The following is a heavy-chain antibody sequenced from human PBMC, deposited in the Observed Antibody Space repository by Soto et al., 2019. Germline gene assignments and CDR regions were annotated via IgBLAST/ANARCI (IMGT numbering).Heavy chain of an antibody. D-gene: IGHD3-3*01. CDR2: IYYSGST. CDR3: ARVKYYDFWSGYYPTLLFDY. J-gene: IGHJ4*02. CDR1: GGSISSYY. Sequence: SETLSLTCTVSGGSISSYYWSWIRQPPGKGLDWIGYIYYSGSTNYNPSLKSRVTISVDTSKNQFSLKLSSVTAADTAVYYCARVKYYDFWSGYYPTLLFDYWGQGTLVTVSS. V-gene: IGHV4-59*01.